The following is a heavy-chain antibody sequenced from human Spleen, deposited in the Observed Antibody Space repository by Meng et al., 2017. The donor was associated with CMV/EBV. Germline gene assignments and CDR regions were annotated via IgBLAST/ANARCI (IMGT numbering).Heavy chain of an antibody. Sequence: GESLKISCAASGFTFSSYAMSWVRQAPGKGLEWVLAISGSGGSTYYADSVKGRFTISRDNSKNTLYLQMNSLRAEDTAVYYCAKEGRLVAPWEWGQGTLVTVSS. CDR2: ISGSGGST. CDR3: AKEGRLVAPWE. J-gene: IGHJ4*02. CDR1: GFTFSSYA. D-gene: IGHD2-8*02. V-gene: IGHV3-23*01.